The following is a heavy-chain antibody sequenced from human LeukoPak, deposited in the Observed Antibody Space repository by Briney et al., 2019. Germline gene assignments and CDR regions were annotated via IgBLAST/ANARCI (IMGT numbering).Heavy chain of an antibody. CDR1: GGSISSYY. CDR2: IYSTGST. J-gene: IGHJ4*02. D-gene: IGHD6-13*01. Sequence: SETLSLTCTVSGGSISSYYWSWIRQPAGKGLEWIGRIYSTGSTNYNPSLKSRVTMSVDTSKNQFSLRLRSVTAADTAVYYCARQIASAGTAGFDFWGQGALVAVSS. V-gene: IGHV4-4*07. CDR3: ARQIASAGTAGFDF.